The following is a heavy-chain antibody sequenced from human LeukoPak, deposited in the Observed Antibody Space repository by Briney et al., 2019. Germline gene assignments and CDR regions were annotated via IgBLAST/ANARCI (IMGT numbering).Heavy chain of an antibody. CDR3: ARAERGYSYGTLGHYFDY. J-gene: IGHJ4*02. Sequence: GASVKVSCKASGYTFTSYGISWVRQAPGQGLEWMGWISAYNGNTKYAQKFQGRVTMTTDTSTSTAYMELRSLRSEDTAVYYCARAERGYSYGTLGHYFDYWGQGTLVTVSS. CDR2: ISAYNGNT. V-gene: IGHV1-18*01. D-gene: IGHD5-18*01. CDR1: GYTFTSYG.